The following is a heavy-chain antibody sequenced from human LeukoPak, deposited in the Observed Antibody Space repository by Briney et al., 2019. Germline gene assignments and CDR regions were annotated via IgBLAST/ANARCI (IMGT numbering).Heavy chain of an antibody. Sequence: SETLSLTCTVSGGSISSSSYYWGWIRQPPGKGLEWIGSIYYSGSTYYNPSLKSRVTISVDTSKNQFSLKLSSVTAADTAVYYYARGIVGATGLDWFDPWGLGTLVTVSS. CDR2: IYYSGST. J-gene: IGHJ5*02. D-gene: IGHD1-26*01. CDR3: ARGIVGATGLDWFDP. CDR1: GGSISSSSYY. V-gene: IGHV4-39*01.